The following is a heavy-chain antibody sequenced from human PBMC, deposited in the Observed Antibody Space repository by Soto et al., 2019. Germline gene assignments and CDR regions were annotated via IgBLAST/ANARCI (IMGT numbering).Heavy chain of an antibody. J-gene: IGHJ5*02. V-gene: IGHV1-18*01. CDR3: ARSSGGVFGIIIEGSHWFAP. CDR1: GYTFNTYY. CDR2: ISTYNGST. D-gene: IGHD3-3*01. Sequence: ASVKVSCKTSGYTFNTYYISWLRRAPGQGLEWIGWISTYNGSTSCVPTFQGRVTMTTDTSTSTAYMELRSLTSEDTAVHYCARSSGGVFGIIIEGSHWFAPWGQGTLVTVSS.